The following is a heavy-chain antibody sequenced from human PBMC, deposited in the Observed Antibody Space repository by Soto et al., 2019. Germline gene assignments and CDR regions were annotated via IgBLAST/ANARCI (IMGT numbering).Heavy chain of an antibody. CDR2: ISSNGGST. Sequence: GGSLRLCCSASGFTFSSYAMHWVRQAPGKGLEYVSAISSNGGSTYYADSVKGRFTISRDNAKNTLYGQMSRLSAEDSAVDYSVKDTGEQWLDPPTYYYYGMDVWGQGTTVTVSS. D-gene: IGHD6-19*01. V-gene: IGHV3-64*05. CDR3: VKDTGEQWLDPPTYYYYGMDV. J-gene: IGHJ6*02. CDR1: GFTFSSYA.